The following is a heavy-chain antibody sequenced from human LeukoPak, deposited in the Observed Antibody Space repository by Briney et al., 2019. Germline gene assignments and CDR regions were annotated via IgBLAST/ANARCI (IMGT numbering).Heavy chain of an antibody. CDR3: ARHGGTFDP. D-gene: IGHD1-1*01. CDR1: GDSISSYD. Sequence: SETLSLTCTVSGDSISSYDWSGIRQPPGKGLEWIGYAYHSGITNYNPSLKSRVTISVDTSESQFSLRLSSVTAADTAIYYCARHGGTFDPWGQGILVTVSS. CDR2: AYHSGIT. J-gene: IGHJ5*02. V-gene: IGHV4-59*01.